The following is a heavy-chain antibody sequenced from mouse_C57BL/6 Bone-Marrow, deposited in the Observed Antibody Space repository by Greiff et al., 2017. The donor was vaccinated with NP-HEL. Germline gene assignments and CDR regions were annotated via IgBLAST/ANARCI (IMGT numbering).Heavy chain of an antibody. CDR3: ARYDGYYFDY. D-gene: IGHD2-3*01. V-gene: IGHV1-54*01. Sequence: VQLQESGAELVRPGTSVKVSCKASGYAFTNYLIEWVKQRPGQGLEWIGVINPGSGGTNYNEQFKGKATLTADKSSSTAYLQLSSLTSEDSAVYFCARYDGYYFDYWGQGTTLTVSS. J-gene: IGHJ2*01. CDR1: GYAFTNYL. CDR2: INPGSGGT.